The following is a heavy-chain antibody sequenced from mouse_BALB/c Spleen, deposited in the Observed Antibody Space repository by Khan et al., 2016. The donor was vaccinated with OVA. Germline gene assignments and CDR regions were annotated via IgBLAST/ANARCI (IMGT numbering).Heavy chain of an antibody. CDR2: IDPFNGGT. Sequence: LKESGPELMKPGASVKISCKASGYSFTNYYIHWVKQSHGQSLEWIGYIDPFNGGTTYNQKFKGTATLTVDKSSSTAYMHLSSLTSEDSAVYYCTRLGTTGWFTYWGQGTLVTVSA. CDR1: GYSFTNYY. V-gene: IGHV1S135*01. CDR3: TRLGTTGWFTY. D-gene: IGHD2-13*01. J-gene: IGHJ3*01.